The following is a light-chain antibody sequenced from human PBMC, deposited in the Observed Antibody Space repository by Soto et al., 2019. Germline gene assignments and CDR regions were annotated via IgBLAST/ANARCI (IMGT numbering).Light chain of an antibody. CDR3: AAWDDSLRDRL. CDR1: SSNVGVNF. V-gene: IGLV1-47*01. CDR2: RND. Sequence: QSVLTQPPSASGTPGQRVTISCSGSSSNVGVNFIYWYQHLPGTAPKLLIYRNDQRPSGVPDRFSGSKSGTSSSLAISGLRFEDEADYYCAAWDDSLRDRLFGTGTKVTVL. J-gene: IGLJ1*01.